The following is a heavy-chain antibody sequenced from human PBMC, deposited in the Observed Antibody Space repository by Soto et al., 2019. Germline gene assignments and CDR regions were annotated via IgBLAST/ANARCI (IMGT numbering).Heavy chain of an antibody. CDR2: ISSSSSYI. CDR3: ARGTGSRGHYYYYYGMDV. Sequence: PGGSLRLSCAASGFTFSSYSMNWVRQAPGKGLEWVSSISSSSSYIYYADSVKGRFTISRDNAKNSLYLQMNSLRAEDTAVYYCARGTGSRGHYYYYYGMDVWGQGTTVTVSS. V-gene: IGHV3-21*01. CDR1: GFTFSSYS. D-gene: IGHD3-9*01. J-gene: IGHJ6*02.